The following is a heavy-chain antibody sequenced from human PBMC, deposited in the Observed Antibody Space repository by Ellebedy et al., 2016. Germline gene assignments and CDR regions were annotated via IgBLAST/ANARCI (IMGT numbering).Heavy chain of an antibody. CDR1: GGSISSSSYY. CDR3: ARESSGSPDF. D-gene: IGHD3-10*01. CDR2: IYYTGST. Sequence: SETLSLTXTVSGGSISSSSYYWGWVRQPPGKGLEWIGSIYYTGSTYYKPSLKSRVTISLDTSKNQFSLKLSSVTAADTAVYYCARESSGSPDFWGQGTLVAVSS. V-gene: IGHV4-39*07. J-gene: IGHJ4*02.